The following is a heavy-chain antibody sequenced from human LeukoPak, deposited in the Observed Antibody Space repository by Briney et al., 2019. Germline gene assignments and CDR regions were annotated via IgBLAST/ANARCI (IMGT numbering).Heavy chain of an antibody. J-gene: IGHJ6*02. CDR1: GVTASSNY. D-gene: IGHD6-13*01. CDR2: IYSGGST. V-gene: IGHV3-66*01. Sequence: PGGSLRLSCAASGVTASSNYMSWVRQAPGKGLEWGSVIYSGGSTYYADSVKGRFTISRDNSKNTLYLQMNSLRAEDTAVYYCARERIAAAGTHGMDVWGQGTTVTVSS. CDR3: ARERIAAAGTHGMDV.